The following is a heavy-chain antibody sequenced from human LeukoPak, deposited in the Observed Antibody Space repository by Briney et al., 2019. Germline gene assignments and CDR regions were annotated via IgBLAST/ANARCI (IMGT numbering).Heavy chain of an antibody. V-gene: IGHV4-61*01. CDR3: ARLREVPRDPPGQCSGLGY. D-gene: IGHD3-10*02. CDR2: IYYSGST. J-gene: IGHJ4*02. Sequence: SETLSLTCTVSGGSVSSGSYYWSWIRQPPGKGLEWIGYIYYSGSTNYNPSLKSRVTISVDTSKNQFSLKLSSVTAADTAVYYCARLREVPRDPPGQCSGLGYWGQGNLV. CDR1: GGSVSSGSYY.